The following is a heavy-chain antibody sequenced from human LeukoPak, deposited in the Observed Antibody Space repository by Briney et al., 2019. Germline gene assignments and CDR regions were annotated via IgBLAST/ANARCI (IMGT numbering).Heavy chain of an antibody. J-gene: IGHJ6*03. CDR1: GYTFTSYG. Sequence: GASVKVSCKASGYTFTSYGISWVRQAPGQGLEWMGWISAYNGNTNYAQKLQGRVTMTTDTSTSTAYMELRSLRSDDTAVYYCARSYSSSWRYFYYYYYMDVWGKGTTVTVSS. CDR3: ARSYSSSWRYFYYYYYMDV. V-gene: IGHV1-18*01. D-gene: IGHD6-13*01. CDR2: ISAYNGNT.